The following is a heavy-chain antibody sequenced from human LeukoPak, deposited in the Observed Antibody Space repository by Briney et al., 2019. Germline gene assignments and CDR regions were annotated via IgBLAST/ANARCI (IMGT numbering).Heavy chain of an antibody. CDR3: AKERQLLSLFDP. D-gene: IGHD2-2*01. CDR2: ISGSGGST. Sequence: GGSLRLSCAASGFTFSSYAMSWVRQAPGKGLEWVSAISGSGGSTYYADSVKGRFIISRDNSKNTLYLQMNSLRDEDTAVYYCAKERQLLSLFDPWGQGTLVTVSS. CDR1: GFTFSSYA. V-gene: IGHV3-23*01. J-gene: IGHJ5*02.